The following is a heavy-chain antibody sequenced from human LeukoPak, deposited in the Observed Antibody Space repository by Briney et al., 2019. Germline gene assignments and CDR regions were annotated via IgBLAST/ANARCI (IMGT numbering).Heavy chain of an antibody. CDR2: IYYSGTP. Sequence: PSETLSLTCTVSGGSISGYYWGWIRQPPGKGQEWIGSIYYSGTPYYNPSLETRLTISVDTAKSHFSLKLSSVTAADTAVYYCASRGVAAAATNFEYWGQGTLVPVSS. CDR1: GGSISGYY. CDR3: ASRGVAAAATNFEY. D-gene: IGHD3-10*01. J-gene: IGHJ4*02. V-gene: IGHV4-39*02.